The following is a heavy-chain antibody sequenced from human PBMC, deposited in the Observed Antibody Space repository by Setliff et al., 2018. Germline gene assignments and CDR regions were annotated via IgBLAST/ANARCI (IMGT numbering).Heavy chain of an antibody. J-gene: IGHJ3*02. CDR2: ISSSSSYI. Sequence: PGESLKISCAASGFTFSSYSMNWVRQAPGKGLEWVSSISSSSSYIYYADSVKGRFTISRDNAKNSLYLQMNSLRAEDTAVYYCASLVPPLVGANGAFDIWGQGTMVTVSS. CDR3: ASLVPPLVGANGAFDI. V-gene: IGHV3-21*01. CDR1: GFTFSSYS. D-gene: IGHD1-26*01.